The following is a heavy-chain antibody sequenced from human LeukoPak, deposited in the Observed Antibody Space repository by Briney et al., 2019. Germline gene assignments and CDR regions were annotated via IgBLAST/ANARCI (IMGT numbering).Heavy chain of an antibody. Sequence: GGSLRLSCAASGFTFSNYGMNWVRQAPGKGLEWVAIISKEGNTYYGDSVEGRFTISRDNAKNTLYLQMNSLRIEDTAVYYCARGVVVTATSGNDYWGQGTLVTVSS. CDR2: ISKEGNT. D-gene: IGHD3-16*02. CDR3: ARGVVVTATSGNDY. CDR1: GFTFSNYG. V-gene: IGHV3-30*03. J-gene: IGHJ4*02.